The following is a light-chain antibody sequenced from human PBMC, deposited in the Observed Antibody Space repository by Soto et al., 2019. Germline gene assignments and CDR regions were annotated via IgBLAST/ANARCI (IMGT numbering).Light chain of an antibody. V-gene: IGKV3-20*01. CDR2: GAS. Sequence: EIVLTQSPATLSLSPGERATLSCRAIQSVSSNFLAWYQEKPGQAPRLLIYGASSRATGIPDRFSGSGSGTDFTLTISRLEPEDFAVYYCRQYGRSLGLAFGGGTKVDNK. CDR1: QSVSSNF. CDR3: RQYGRSLGLA. J-gene: IGKJ4*01.